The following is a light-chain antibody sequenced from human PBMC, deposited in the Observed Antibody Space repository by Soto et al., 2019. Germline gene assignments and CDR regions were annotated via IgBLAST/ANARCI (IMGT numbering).Light chain of an antibody. Sequence: EVVLTQSPATLSLSPGETATLSCRASQSVSFYLGWYQQKPGQAPRLLVYDVSNRATGVPARFSGSGSETDFNLTISSLGPEDFAVYRCQQRRHWPWTFGQGTKVEVK. CDR2: DVS. V-gene: IGKV3-11*01. CDR1: QSVSFY. J-gene: IGKJ1*01. CDR3: QQRRHWPWT.